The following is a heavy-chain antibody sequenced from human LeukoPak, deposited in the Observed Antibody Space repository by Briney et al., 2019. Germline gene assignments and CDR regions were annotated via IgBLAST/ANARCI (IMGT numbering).Heavy chain of an antibody. J-gene: IGHJ4*02. D-gene: IGHD3-10*01. CDR3: ARGGYYGSGSYYKGSVNDY. V-gene: IGHV1-69*06. CDR1: GGTFSSYA. CDR2: IIPIFGTA. Sequence: ASVKVSCKASGGTFSSYAISWVRQAPGQGLEWMGGIIPIFGTANYAQKFQGRVTITADKSTSTAYMELSSLRSEDTAVYYCARGGYYGSGSYYKGSVNDYWGQGTLVTVSS.